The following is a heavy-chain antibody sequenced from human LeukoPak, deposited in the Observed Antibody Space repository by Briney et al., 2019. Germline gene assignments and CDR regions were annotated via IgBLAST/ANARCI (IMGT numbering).Heavy chain of an antibody. V-gene: IGHV4-34*01. D-gene: IGHD3-10*01. CDR2: IYHSGST. Sequence: SETLSLTCAVYGGSFSGDYWSWIRQPPGKGLEWIGEIYHSGSTNYNPSLKSRVTISVDTSKNQFSLKLSSVTAADTAVYYCARGRKPNYYGSGSYGYWGQGTLVTVFS. J-gene: IGHJ4*02. CDR1: GGSFSGDY. CDR3: ARGRKPNYYGSGSYGY.